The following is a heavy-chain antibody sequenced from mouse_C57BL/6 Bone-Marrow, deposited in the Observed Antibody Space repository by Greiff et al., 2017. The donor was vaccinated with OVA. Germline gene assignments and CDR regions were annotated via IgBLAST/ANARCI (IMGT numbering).Heavy chain of an antibody. CDR1: GFTFSDYY. D-gene: IGHD4-1*01. Sequence: EVMLVESEGGLVQPGRSMKLSCTASGFTFSDYYMAWVRQVPEKGLEWVANINYDGSSTYYLDSLKSRFIISRDNAKNILYLQMSSLKSEDTATYYCARDRGGTNYFDYWGQGTTLTVSS. CDR2: INYDGSST. CDR3: ARDRGGTNYFDY. J-gene: IGHJ2*01. V-gene: IGHV5-16*01.